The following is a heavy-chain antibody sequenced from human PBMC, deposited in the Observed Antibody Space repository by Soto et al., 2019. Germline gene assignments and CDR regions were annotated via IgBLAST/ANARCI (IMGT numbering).Heavy chain of an antibody. Sequence: DVQLVESGGGLVKPGGSLRLSCEASGFTFSTSAMHWVRQAPGKGLEWVASINSGSSHVKYADSVKGRFTISRDNANNSLSLHLSTLRVQVTAIYYCARGGGSLNYWVQGTLVTVSS. CDR2: INSGSSHV. D-gene: IGHD2-15*01. V-gene: IGHV3-21*02. CDR1: GFTFSTSA. J-gene: IGHJ4*02. CDR3: ARGGGSLNY.